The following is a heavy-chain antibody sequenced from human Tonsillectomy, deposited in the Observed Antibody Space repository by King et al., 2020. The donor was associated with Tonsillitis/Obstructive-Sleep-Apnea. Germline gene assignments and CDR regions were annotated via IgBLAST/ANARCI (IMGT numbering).Heavy chain of an antibody. J-gene: IGHJ4*02. CDR3: AEGSAGSCYYTGFYY. Sequence: LVESGGGLVQPGGSLRLSCAASGFSFSSYAMTWVRQAPGKGLEWVSAISGSGGSTYYADSVKGRFTISRDNSKHTLYLQMNSLRAEDTAVYFCAEGSAGSCYYTGFYYWGQGALVTVSS. CDR2: ISGSGGST. D-gene: IGHD3-3*01. V-gene: IGHV3-23*04. CDR1: GFSFSSYA.